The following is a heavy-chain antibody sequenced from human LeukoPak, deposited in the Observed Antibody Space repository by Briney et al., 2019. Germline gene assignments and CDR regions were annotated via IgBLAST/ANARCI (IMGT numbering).Heavy chain of an antibody. CDR3: ARSDYGIHFPCYFDY. D-gene: IGHD4-17*01. CDR1: GYTFTGYY. CDR2: INPNSGGT. V-gene: IGHV1-2*06. J-gene: IGHJ4*02. Sequence: GASVKVSCKASGYTFTGYYMHWVLQAPGQGLEWMGRINPNSGGTNYAQKFQGRVTMTGDTSISTAYMELSRLRSDDTAVYYCARSDYGIHFPCYFDYWGQGTLVTVSS.